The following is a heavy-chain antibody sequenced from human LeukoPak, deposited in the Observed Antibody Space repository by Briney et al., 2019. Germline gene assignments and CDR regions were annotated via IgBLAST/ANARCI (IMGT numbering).Heavy chain of an antibody. Sequence: SETLSLTCAVYGGSFSGYCWSWIRQPPGKGLEWIGSIHSSGSTYYNPSLKSRVTISVRTSKNQFSLKLSSVTAADTAVYYCARAGRSVGDSVDYWGQGTLVTVSS. V-gene: IGHV4-34*01. CDR2: IHSSGST. CDR3: ARAGRSVGDSVDY. CDR1: GGSFSGYC. D-gene: IGHD4-17*01. J-gene: IGHJ4*02.